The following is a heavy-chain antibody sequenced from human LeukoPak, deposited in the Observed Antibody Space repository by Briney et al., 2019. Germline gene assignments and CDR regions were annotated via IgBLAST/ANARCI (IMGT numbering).Heavy chain of an antibody. Sequence: SETLSLTCAVSGGSISSGGYSWSWIRQPPGKGLEWIGYIYHSGSTYYNPSLKSRVTISVDRSKNQFSLKLSSVTAADTAVYYCARGYYYGSGSYDYWGQGTLVTVSS. V-gene: IGHV4-30-2*01. CDR1: GGSISSGGYS. CDR3: ARGYYYGSGSYDY. J-gene: IGHJ4*02. D-gene: IGHD3-10*01. CDR2: IYHSGST.